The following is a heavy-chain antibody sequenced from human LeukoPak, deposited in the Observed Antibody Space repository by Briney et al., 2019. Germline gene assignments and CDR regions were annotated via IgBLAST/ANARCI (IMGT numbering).Heavy chain of an antibody. CDR1: GGSISSYY. V-gene: IGHV4-59*12. CDR2: IYHSGST. J-gene: IGHJ6*02. D-gene: IGHD3-10*02. CDR3: ARWIWDAAYSPYVRYYGMDV. Sequence: SETLSLTCTVSGGSISSYYWSWIRQPPGKGLEWIGEIYHSGSTNYNPSLKSRVTISVDKSKNQFSLKLSSVTAADTAVYYCARWIWDAAYSPYVRYYGMDVWGQGTTVTVPS.